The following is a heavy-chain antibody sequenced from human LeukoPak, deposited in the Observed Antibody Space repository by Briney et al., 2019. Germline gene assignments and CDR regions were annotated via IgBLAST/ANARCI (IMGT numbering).Heavy chain of an antibody. Sequence: PGGSLRLSCAASGFTFSNAWMSWVRQAPGKGLEWVGRIKSKTDGGTTDYAAPVKGRFTISRDDSKNTLYPQMNSLKTEDTAVYYCTTSNGDYDDDNWFDPWGQGTLVTVSS. CDR1: GFTFSNAW. V-gene: IGHV3-15*01. J-gene: IGHJ5*02. CDR2: IKSKTDGGTT. D-gene: IGHD4-17*01. CDR3: TTSNGDYDDDNWFDP.